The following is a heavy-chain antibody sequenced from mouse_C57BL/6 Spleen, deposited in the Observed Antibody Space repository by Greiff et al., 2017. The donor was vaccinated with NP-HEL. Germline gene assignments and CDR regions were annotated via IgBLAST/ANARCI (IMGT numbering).Heavy chain of an antibody. CDR3: EREGGLWAWFAY. CDR2: IYPGSGST. D-gene: IGHD6-5*01. V-gene: IGHV1-55*01. J-gene: IGHJ3*01. CDR1: GYTFTSYW. Sequence: QVQLQQPGAELVKPGASVKMSCKASGYTFTSYWITWVKQRPGQGLEWIGDIYPGSGSTNYNEKFKSKATLTVDTSSSTAYMKLSGLTSADSAVYYCEREGGLWAWFAYWGQGTLVTVSA.